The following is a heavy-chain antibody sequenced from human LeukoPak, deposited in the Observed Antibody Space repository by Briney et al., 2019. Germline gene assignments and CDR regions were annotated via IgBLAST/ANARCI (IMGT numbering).Heavy chain of an antibody. CDR3: ARGYSSSWYMETYYFDY. V-gene: IGHV1-8*03. J-gene: IGHJ4*02. D-gene: IGHD6-13*01. Sequence: ASVKVSCKASGYTFTSYDINWVRQATGQGLEWMGWMNPNSGHTGYAQKFQGRVTITRNTSISTAYMELSSLRSEDTAMYYCARGYSSSWYMETYYFDYWGQGTLVTVSS. CDR1: GYTFTSYD. CDR2: MNPNSGHT.